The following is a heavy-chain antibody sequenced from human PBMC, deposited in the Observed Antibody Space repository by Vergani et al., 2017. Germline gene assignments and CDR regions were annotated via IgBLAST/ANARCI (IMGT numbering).Heavy chain of an antibody. CDR2: ISYDGSNK. J-gene: IGHJ4*02. Sequence: QVQLVESGGGVVQPGRSLRLSCAASGFTFSSYGMHWVRQAPGKGLEWVAVISYDGSNKYYADSVKGRFTISRDNSKNTLYLQMNSLRAEDTALYYCVKDWGITTSALAYWGQGTLVTVSS. CDR3: VKDWGITTSALAY. D-gene: IGHD6-13*01. CDR1: GFTFSSYG. V-gene: IGHV3-30*18.